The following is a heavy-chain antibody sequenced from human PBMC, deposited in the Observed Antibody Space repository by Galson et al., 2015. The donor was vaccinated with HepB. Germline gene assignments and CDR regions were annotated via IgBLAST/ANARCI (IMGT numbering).Heavy chain of an antibody. J-gene: IGHJ6*02. V-gene: IGHV3-23*01. CDR3: ANGPGAVASGGDV. Sequence: SLRLSCAASGLSFSTSAMSRVRQAPGKGLEWVSAISGSGGSTYYADSVKGRFTISRDNSKNTLYLQMNSLRAEDTAVYYCANGPGAVASGGDVWGQGTTVTVSS. CDR2: ISGSGGST. D-gene: IGHD6-19*01. CDR1: GLSFSTSA.